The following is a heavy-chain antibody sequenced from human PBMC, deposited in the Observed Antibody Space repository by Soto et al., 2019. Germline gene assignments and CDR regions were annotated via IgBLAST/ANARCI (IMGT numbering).Heavy chain of an antibody. V-gene: IGHV3-7*01. D-gene: IGHD6-19*01. Sequence: EVQLVESGGGLVQPGGSLRLSCAASGFTFSNYWMRWVRKAPGKGLGWVANIKQDGRQNYYVDSVKGRFTTSRDNTKNSFYLQMNSLRAEATAVYYCARDHINGWKFEYCGRGTLVTVSS. CDR3: ARDHINGWKFEY. CDR2: IKQDGRQN. CDR1: GFTFSNYW. J-gene: IGHJ4*02.